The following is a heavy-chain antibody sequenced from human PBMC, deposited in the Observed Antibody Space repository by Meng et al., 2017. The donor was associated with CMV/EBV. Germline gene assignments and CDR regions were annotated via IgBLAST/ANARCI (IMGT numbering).Heavy chain of an antibody. CDR1: GFTFGDYA. Sequence: GGSLRLSCTASGFTFGDYAMSWVRQAPGKGLEWVGFIRSKAYGGTTEYAASAKGRFTISRDDSKSIAYLQMNSLKTEDTAVYYCTRDRDLYYYDSSGYYGDAFDIWGQGTMVTVSS. CDR2: IRSKAYGGTT. CDR3: TRDRDLYYYDSSGYYGDAFDI. J-gene: IGHJ3*02. V-gene: IGHV3-49*04. D-gene: IGHD3-22*01.